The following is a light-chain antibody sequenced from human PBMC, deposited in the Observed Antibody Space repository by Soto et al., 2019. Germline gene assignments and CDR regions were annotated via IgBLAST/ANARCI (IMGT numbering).Light chain of an antibody. J-gene: IGKJ2*01. CDR2: KAS. CDR1: HRIASW. Sequence: DIQLTQSPSTLSASVGDRVTITCRATHRIASWLAWYQQKPGKAPKLLIYKASTLESGVPLRFSGSASGTEFSLTISSLQPDDFATYYCQQYDNHSGYTFGQGTKLE. CDR3: QQYDNHSGYT. V-gene: IGKV1-5*03.